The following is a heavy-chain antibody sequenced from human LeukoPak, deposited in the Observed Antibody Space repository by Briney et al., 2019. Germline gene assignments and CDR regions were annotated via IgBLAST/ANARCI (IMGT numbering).Heavy chain of an antibody. D-gene: IGHD7-27*01. CDR2: IKRVVDGETA. J-gene: IGHJ4*02. V-gene: IGHV3-15*01. CDR1: GFAFSTYA. CDR3: AAGLGTSDSDS. Sequence: GGSLRLSCAASGFAFSTYAMSWVRQAPGKGLESVGRIKRVVDGETADYAGPVKGRFTISRDDSKNTLYLQMTSPKTDDTAVYYCAAGLGTSDSDSWGQGTLVTVSS.